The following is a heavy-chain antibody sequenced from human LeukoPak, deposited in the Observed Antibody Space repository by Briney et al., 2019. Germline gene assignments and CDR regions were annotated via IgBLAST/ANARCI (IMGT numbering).Heavy chain of an antibody. CDR3: ARSSYCSGGSCYSRGYYYYYGMDV. J-gene: IGHJ6*02. D-gene: IGHD2-15*01. CDR2: IWYDGSNK. V-gene: IGHV3-33*01. CDR1: GFTFSSYG. Sequence: GGSLRLSCAASGFTFSSYGMHWVRQAPGKGREWVAVIWYDGSNKYYADSVKGRFTISRDNSKNALYLQMNSLRAEDTAVYYCARSSYCSGGSCYSRGYYYYYGMDVWGQGTTVTVSS.